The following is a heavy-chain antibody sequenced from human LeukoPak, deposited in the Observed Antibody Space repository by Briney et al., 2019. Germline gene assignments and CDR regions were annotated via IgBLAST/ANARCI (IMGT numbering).Heavy chain of an antibody. J-gene: IGHJ4*02. Sequence: ASVKVSCKASGYTFTGYFMHWVRQAPGQGLEWMGWINPNTGGTNYAQKFQGRVTMTRGTSNSATYMELNRLRFDDTAVYFCARGAIVSYTSGWYVNYWGQGTLVTVSS. CDR3: ARGAIVSYTSGWYVNY. CDR1: GYTFTGYF. D-gene: IGHD6-19*01. CDR2: INPNTGGT. V-gene: IGHV1-2*02.